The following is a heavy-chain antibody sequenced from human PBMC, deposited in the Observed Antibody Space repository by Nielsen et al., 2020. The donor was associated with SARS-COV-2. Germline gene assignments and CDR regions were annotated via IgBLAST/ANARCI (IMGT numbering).Heavy chain of an antibody. CDR2: IWYVGSNK. D-gene: IGHD2-21*01. J-gene: IGHJ6*03. V-gene: IGHV3-33*01. CDR3: ARVAYCGGDCYLYYYYYMDV. CDR1: GFTFSSYG. Sequence: GESLKISCAASGFTFSSYGMHWVRQAPGKGLEWVAVIWYVGSNKYYADSVKGRFTISRDNSKNTLYLQMNSLRAEDTAVYYCARVAYCGGDCYLYYYYYMDVWGKGTTVTVSS.